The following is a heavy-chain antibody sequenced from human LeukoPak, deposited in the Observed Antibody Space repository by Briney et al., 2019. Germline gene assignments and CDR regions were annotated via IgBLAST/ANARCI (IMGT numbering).Heavy chain of an antibody. CDR1: GYTXTAYY. CDR3: AIQPWGSGNNWYFDL. Sequence: ASVKVSCKASGYTXTAYYIHWVRQAPGQGLEWMGWTSPNSGGTDYAQKFKGRVTMTRDTSISTTYVELSSLTSDDTAVYYCAIQPWGSGNNWYFDLWGRGTLVTVSS. J-gene: IGHJ2*01. CDR2: TSPNSGGT. V-gene: IGHV1-2*02. D-gene: IGHD7-27*01.